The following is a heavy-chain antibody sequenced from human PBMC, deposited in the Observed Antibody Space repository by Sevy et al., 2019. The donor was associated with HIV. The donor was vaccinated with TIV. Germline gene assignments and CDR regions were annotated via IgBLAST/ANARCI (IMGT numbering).Heavy chain of an antibody. Sequence: SETLSLTCTVSGGSFYDFYWSWIRQSPGRGLEWIGYIYYNGTTNSNPSLRRRVTISAQTSKSQISLRLNSVTAADTAVYYCARGKVLFDHWGQGIVVTVSS. CDR2: IYYNGTT. CDR3: ARGKVLFDH. D-gene: IGHD3-10*01. CDR1: GGSFYDFY. J-gene: IGHJ4*02. V-gene: IGHV4-59*01.